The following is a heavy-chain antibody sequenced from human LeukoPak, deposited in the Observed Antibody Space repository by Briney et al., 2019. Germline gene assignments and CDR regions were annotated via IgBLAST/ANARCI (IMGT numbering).Heavy chain of an antibody. J-gene: IGHJ4*02. CDR2: IYYSGST. Sequence: ASETLSLTCTVSGGSISTYFWSWIRQPPGKGLEWIGYIYYSGSTNYNPSLKSRVTISVDTSKNQFSLELSSVAAADTAVYYCARVSGGSSQVDYWGQGTLVTVSS. D-gene: IGHD2-15*01. CDR3: ARVSGGSSQVDY. CDR1: GGSISTYF. V-gene: IGHV4-59*01.